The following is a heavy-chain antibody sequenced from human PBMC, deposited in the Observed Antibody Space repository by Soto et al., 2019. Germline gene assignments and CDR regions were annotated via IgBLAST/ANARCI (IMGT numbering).Heavy chain of an antibody. J-gene: IGHJ6*02. CDR2: IWYDGSNK. CDR1: GFTFSSYG. V-gene: IGHV3-33*01. Sequence: QVQLVESGGGVVQPGRSLRLSCAASGFTFSSYGMHWVRQAPGKGLRWVAVIWYDGSNKYYADSVKGRFTISRDNSKNTLYLQMNSLRVEDTAVYYCARETGYSNAYYYYYGMDVWGQGTTVTVSS. CDR3: ARETGYSNAYYYYYGMDV. D-gene: IGHD3-9*01.